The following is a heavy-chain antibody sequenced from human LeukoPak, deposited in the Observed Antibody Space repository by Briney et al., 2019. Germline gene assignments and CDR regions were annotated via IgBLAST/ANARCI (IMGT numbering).Heavy chain of an antibody. V-gene: IGHV4-34*01. CDR1: GGSFSGYY. Sequence: PSETLSLTCAVYGGSFSGYYWSWIRQPPGKGLEWIGEINHSGSTNYSPSLKSRVTISVDTSKNQFSLKLSSVTAADTAVYYCACAVATIHWFDPWGQGTLVTVSS. D-gene: IGHD5-12*01. CDR3: ACAVATIHWFDP. CDR2: INHSGST. J-gene: IGHJ5*02.